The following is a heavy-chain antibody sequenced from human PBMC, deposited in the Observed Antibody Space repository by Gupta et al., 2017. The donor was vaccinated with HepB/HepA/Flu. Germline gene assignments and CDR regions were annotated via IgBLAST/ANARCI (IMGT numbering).Heavy chain of an antibody. CDR3: ERDNKMATIDC. Sequence: QVQLVQSGAEVKKPGASVKVSCKASGYTFTNYYVTWVRQAPGQGIEWLGWVSADNGRTSYAQKVQDRVFMTTDTSTTTEYIELRSLRSDDASVYYCERDNKMATIDCWGQRTLVTVSS. V-gene: IGHV1-18*04. CDR1: GYTFTNYY. J-gene: IGHJ4*02. D-gene: IGHD5-12*01. CDR2: VSADNGRT.